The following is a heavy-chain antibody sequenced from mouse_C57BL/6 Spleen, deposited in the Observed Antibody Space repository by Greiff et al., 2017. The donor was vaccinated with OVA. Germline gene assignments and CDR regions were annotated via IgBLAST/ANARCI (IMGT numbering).Heavy chain of an antibody. CDR2: ISAGGSYT. Sequence: EVQLVESGGGLVKPGGSLKLSCAASGFTFSSYAMSWVRQTPEKRLEWVATISAGGSYTYYPDNVKGRFTIARDNAKNNLYLQMSHLNSEDTAMYYCARDPGVTWGQGTTLTVAS. CDR3: ARDPGVT. CDR1: GFTFSSYA. J-gene: IGHJ2*01. V-gene: IGHV5-4*01. D-gene: IGHD2-2*01.